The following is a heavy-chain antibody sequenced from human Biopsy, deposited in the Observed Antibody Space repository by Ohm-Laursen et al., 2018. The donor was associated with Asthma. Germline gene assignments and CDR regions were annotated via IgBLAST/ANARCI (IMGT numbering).Heavy chain of an antibody. CDR1: GRHFGSYN. Sequence: RSLRLSCSAPGRHFGSYNMHWARQAPGKGLEWVAVITFDGSTQHYGDSVEGRFTISRDSSKNMLFLQMNSLRAEDTAVYYCLRDTLGYYFDIWGQGTQVTVSS. D-gene: IGHD6-13*01. CDR2: ITFDGSTQ. CDR3: LRDTLGYYFDI. J-gene: IGHJ4*02. V-gene: IGHV3-30-3*01.